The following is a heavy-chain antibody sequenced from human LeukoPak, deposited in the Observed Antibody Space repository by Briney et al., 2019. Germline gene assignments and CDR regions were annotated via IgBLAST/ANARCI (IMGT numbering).Heavy chain of an antibody. D-gene: IGHD3-9*01. CDR3: AREKNYDVLTGYYSLGFDY. V-gene: IGHV4-39*07. CDR1: GGSISNSSYY. Sequence: PAETLSLTCTVSGGSISNSSYYWGWIRQPPGKGLEWIGSIYYSGSTYYNPSLKSRVTMSIDTSKNQFSLKLSSVTAADTAVYYCAREKNYDVLTGYYSLGFDYWGQGTLVPVSS. J-gene: IGHJ4*02. CDR2: IYYSGST.